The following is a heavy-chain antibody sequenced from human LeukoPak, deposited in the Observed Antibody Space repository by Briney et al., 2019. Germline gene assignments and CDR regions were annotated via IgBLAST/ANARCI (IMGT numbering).Heavy chain of an antibody. V-gene: IGHV4-59*01. J-gene: IGHJ4*02. CDR2: IYYSGST. CDR1: GGSISSYY. Sequence: SETLSLTCTVSGGSISSYYWSWIRQLPGKGLEWIGYIYYSGSTNYNPSLKSGVTISVDTSKNQFSLKLSSVTAADTAVYYCARVRGGNSLLDYWGQGTLVTVPS. CDR3: ARVRGGNSLLDY. D-gene: IGHD4-23*01.